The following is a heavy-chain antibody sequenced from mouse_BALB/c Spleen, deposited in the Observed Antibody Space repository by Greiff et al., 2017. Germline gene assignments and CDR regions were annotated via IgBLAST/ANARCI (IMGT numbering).Heavy chain of an antibody. J-gene: IGHJ4*01. CDR2: ISNGGGST. CDR1: GFTFSSYT. Sequence: EVHLVESGGGLVQPGGSLKLSCAASGFTFSSYTMSWVRQTPEKRLEWVAYISNGGGSTYYPDTVKGRFTISRDNAKNTLYLQMSSLKSEDTAMYYCASLYDYDYAMDYWGQGTSVTVSS. D-gene: IGHD2-4*01. V-gene: IGHV5-12-2*01. CDR3: ASLYDYDYAMDY.